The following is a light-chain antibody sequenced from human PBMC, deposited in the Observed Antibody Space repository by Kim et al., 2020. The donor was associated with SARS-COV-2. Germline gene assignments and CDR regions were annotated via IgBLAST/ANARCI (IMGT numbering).Light chain of an antibody. Sequence: GQSITISCTGTTSDVGAYNYVSWYQQHPGKAPKVMIYDVTERPAEVSNRFSGSKSGNTASLTISGLHAEDEGDYYCSSYTSIATWVFGGGTKLTVL. CDR2: DVT. CDR1: TSDVGAYNY. J-gene: IGLJ3*02. CDR3: SSYTSIATWV. V-gene: IGLV2-14*03.